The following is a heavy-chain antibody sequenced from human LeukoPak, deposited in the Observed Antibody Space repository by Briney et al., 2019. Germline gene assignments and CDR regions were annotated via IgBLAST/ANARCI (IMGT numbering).Heavy chain of an antibody. D-gene: IGHD1-26*01. CDR1: GCSISSYW. CDR2: IWTDGST. J-gene: IGHJ6*03. CDR3: ARLLPPSGSYSYYYYYMDD. Sequence: AETLSLTCAVSGCSISSYWWSWIRQAPGKGLEWMGSIWTDGSTNYKLSLKSRVSISVDTTKKQFSHKLTYVTAADTTVYYCARLLPPSGSYSYYYYYMDDWGKGTTVIVSS. V-gene: IGHV4-4*09.